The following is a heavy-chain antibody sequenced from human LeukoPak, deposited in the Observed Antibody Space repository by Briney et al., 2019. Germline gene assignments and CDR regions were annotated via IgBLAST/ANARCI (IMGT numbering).Heavy chain of an antibody. D-gene: IGHD1-1*01. V-gene: IGHV4-39*07. CDR1: GGSISSSSYY. CDR2: IYYSGST. J-gene: IGHJ6*03. Sequence: SETLSLTCTVSGGSISSSSYYWGWIRQPPGKGLEWIGSIYYSGSTYYNPSLKSRVTISVDTSKNQFSLKLSSVTAADTAVYYCARGGRNWNDWTYYYYMDVWGKGTTVTVSS. CDR3: ARGGRNWNDWTYYYYMDV.